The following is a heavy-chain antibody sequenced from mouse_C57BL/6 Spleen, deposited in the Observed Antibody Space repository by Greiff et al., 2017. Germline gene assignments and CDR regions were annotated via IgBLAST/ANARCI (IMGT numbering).Heavy chain of an antibody. CDR2: IWRGGST. CDR3: AKTHYGSSYQYLDY. J-gene: IGHJ2*01. V-gene: IGHV2-5*01. D-gene: IGHD1-1*01. Sequence: VQLQQSGPGLVQPSQSLSITCTVSGFSLTSYGVHWVRQSPGKGLEWLGVIWRGGSTDYNAAFMSRLSITKDNSKSKVFFKMNSLQADDTAIYYCAKTHYGSSYQYLDYWGQGTTLTVSS. CDR1: GFSLTSYG.